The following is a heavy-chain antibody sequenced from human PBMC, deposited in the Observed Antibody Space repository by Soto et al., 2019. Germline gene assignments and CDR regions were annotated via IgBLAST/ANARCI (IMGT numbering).Heavy chain of an antibody. V-gene: IGHV3-13*01. CDR1: GFTFSTYD. Sequence: GGSLRLSCGGFGFTFSTYDMHWVRQYVGKGLEWVSSIGTDDDTYYLDSVRGRFTISREDAKNSLYLQMDSLRAGDTAVYYCARAYYDNSGYPLGGMDVWGQGTMVTVSS. D-gene: IGHD3-22*01. CDR2: IGTDDDT. J-gene: IGHJ6*02. CDR3: ARAYYDNSGYPLGGMDV.